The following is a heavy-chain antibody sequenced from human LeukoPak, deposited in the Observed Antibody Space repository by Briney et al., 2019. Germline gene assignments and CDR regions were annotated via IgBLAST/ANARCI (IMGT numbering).Heavy chain of an antibody. D-gene: IGHD5-18*01. CDR1: GGSVSSNSYY. Sequence: SETLSLTCTVSGGSVSSNSYYWGWIRQPPGKGLEWIGNIYYSGITYYNPSLKSRVTISVDTSKNQFSLKLSSVTAADSAVYYCAREVGRGYTYGSNYWGRGTLVTVSS. V-gene: IGHV4-39*02. J-gene: IGHJ4*02. CDR2: IYYSGIT. CDR3: AREVGRGYTYGSNY.